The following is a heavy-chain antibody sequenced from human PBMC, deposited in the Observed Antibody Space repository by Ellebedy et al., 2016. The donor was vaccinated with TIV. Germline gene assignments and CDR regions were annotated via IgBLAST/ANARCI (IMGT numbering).Heavy chain of an antibody. Sequence: GESLKISXAASGFSFSNYWIHWVRQAPGKGLVWVSIINTDGTAKRYADSVKGRFTISRDNAKNTLYLQMNSLRADDTAVYYYARDRSMTPDSWGQGSLVTVS. CDR3: ARDRSMTPDS. D-gene: IGHD2/OR15-2a*01. CDR2: INTDGTAK. CDR1: GFSFSNYW. J-gene: IGHJ4*02. V-gene: IGHV3-74*01.